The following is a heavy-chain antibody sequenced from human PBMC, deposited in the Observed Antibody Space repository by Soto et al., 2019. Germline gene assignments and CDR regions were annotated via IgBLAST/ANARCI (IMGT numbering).Heavy chain of an antibody. CDR3: AKSQERELPRVIDF. V-gene: IGHV3-23*01. J-gene: IGHJ4*02. CDR1: GLTSSNYA. CDR2: MSGSSSTT. Sequence: GSLRLSCATSGLTSSNYAMSWVRQAPGGGLEWVSSMSGSSSTTYYADSVRGRFTISRDRSKNTLYLQMSSLRAEDTALYYCAKSQERELPRVIDFWGQGTLVTVSS. D-gene: IGHD1-7*01.